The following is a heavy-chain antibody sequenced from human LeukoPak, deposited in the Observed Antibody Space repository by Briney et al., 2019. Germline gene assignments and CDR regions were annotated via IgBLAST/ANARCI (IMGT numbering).Heavy chain of an antibody. D-gene: IGHD3-22*01. CDR1: GFTFSSYG. CDR3: AKGFSSGPWDACDI. V-gene: IGHV3-30*18. J-gene: IGHJ3*02. CDR2: ISYDGSKK. Sequence: QPGRSLRLSCAASGFTFSSYGMHWVRQAPGKGLEWVAVISYDGSKKYYADSVKGRFTISRDSYKNMLYLQMNSLRVEDTAVYYCAKGFSSGPWDACDIWGQGTMVTVSS.